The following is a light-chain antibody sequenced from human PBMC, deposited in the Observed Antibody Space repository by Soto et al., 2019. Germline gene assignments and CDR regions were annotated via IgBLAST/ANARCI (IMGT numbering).Light chain of an antibody. CDR3: SSHTISSALHV. CDR1: ISDFVVYNY. CDR2: GVS. Sequence: QSVLTQPASVSGSPGQSITISCTGTISDFVVYNYVSWYQQHPGKAPKLMIYGVSNRPSGVSNRFSGSKSGNTASLTISGLQADDEADYYCSSHTISSALHVFGNGTKVTVL. V-gene: IGLV2-14*01. J-gene: IGLJ1*01.